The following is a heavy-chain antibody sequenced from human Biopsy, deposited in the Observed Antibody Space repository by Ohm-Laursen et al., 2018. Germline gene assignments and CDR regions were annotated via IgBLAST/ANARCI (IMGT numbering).Heavy chain of an antibody. V-gene: IGHV1-24*01. D-gene: IGHD1-1*01. CDR2: FAPENGKT. J-gene: IGHJ4*02. CDR3: AADINVWNVNY. Sequence: ASVKVSCKVSGYTLTELSMHWVRQAPGKGLEWMGGFAPENGKTVYAQNFQARVPMNEDTSTDTAYTELRSLRSEDTAVYYCAADINVWNVNYWGQGTQVTVSS. CDR1: GYTLTELS.